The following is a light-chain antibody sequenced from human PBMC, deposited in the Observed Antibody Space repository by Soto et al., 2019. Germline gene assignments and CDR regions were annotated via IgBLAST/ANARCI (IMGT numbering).Light chain of an antibody. CDR3: QSYDRSLSVV. J-gene: IGLJ2*01. V-gene: IGLV1-40*01. Sequence: QSVLTQPPSVSGAPGQRVTISCTGSSSNIGAGYDVHWYQQLPGTGPKLHIFGNTNRPSGVPDRFSASKSGASASLAITGLQTEDEADYYCQSYDRSLSVVFGGGTKVTVL. CDR2: GNT. CDR1: SSNIGAGYD.